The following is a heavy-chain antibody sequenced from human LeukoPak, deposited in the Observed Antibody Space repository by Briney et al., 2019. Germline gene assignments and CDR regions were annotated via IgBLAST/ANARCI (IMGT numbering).Heavy chain of an antibody. CDR1: GFTFSSYA. CDR3: AKGGKWDVTPFDY. D-gene: IGHD1-26*01. J-gene: IGHJ4*02. V-gene: IGHV3-23*01. CDR2: ISGSGGST. Sequence: PGGSLRLSCEASGFTFSSYAMSWVRQAPGKGLEWVSAISGSGGSTYYADSVKGRFTISRDNSKNTLYLQMNSLRAEDTAVYYCAKGGKWDVTPFDYWGQGTLVTVSS.